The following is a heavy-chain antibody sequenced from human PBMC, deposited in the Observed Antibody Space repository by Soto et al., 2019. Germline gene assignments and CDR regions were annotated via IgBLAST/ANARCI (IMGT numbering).Heavy chain of an antibody. CDR2: ISHSGST. J-gene: IGHJ4*02. CDR1: SGSISSGGYS. Sequence: SETLSLTCAVSSGSISSGGYSWSWIRQSPGKGLEWIGYISHSGSTYYNPSLKSRVTISVDRSKNQFSLKLSSVTAADTAVYYCAGGSHVPHYWGQGTLVTVSS. V-gene: IGHV4-30-2*06. D-gene: IGHD6-6*01. CDR3: AGGSHVPHY.